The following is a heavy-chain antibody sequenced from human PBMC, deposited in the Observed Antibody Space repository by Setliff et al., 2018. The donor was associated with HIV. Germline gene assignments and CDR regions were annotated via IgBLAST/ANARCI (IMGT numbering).Heavy chain of an antibody. CDR1: GDSIGAYH. CDR3: ARGGTSSNWFDP. CDR2: IHSSGTT. Sequence: KPSETLSLTCSVSGDSIGAYHWSWIRQPPGRGLEWIGYIHSSGTTHYNPSLSSRVSMSLDTSKNQFSLKLTSVTAADTAVYYCARGGTSSNWFDPWGQGTLVTVSS. V-gene: IGHV4-59*01. D-gene: IGHD1-26*01. J-gene: IGHJ5*02.